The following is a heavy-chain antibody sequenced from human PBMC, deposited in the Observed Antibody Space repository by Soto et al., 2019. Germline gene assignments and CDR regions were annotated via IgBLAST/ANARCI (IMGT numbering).Heavy chain of an antibody. J-gene: IGHJ4*02. CDR3: ARGQGSSAYASADF. V-gene: IGHV1-3*04. Sequence: QVQLVQSGAEEKKPGASVKVSCKASGYNFITYGLHWVRQAPGQRVEWMGWINTDIGNTKYSQKFQDRVTITRDTSATTSFMELSGLRSEDAAVYYCARGQGSSAYASADFWGQGTLVAVSS. D-gene: IGHD5-12*01. CDR1: GYNFITYG. CDR2: INTDIGNT.